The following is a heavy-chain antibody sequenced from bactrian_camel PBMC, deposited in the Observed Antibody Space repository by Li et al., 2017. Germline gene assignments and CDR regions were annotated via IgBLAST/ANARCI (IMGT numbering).Heavy chain of an antibody. D-gene: IGHD3*01. CDR1: GLSFSSYY. V-gene: IGHV3S5*01. CDR3: AAVRVPPLCTAIAKATVQEYKY. J-gene: IGHJ4*01. CDR2: IYPDGTST. Sequence: HVQLVESGGGLVQPGGSLRLTCAASGLSFSSYYINWVRQGPGKGLEWVAAIYPDGTSTYYTDSVEDRFTISRDNAKNTVHLQMNNLKPEDAAIYYCAAVRVPPLCTAIAKATVQEYKYWGQGTQVTVS.